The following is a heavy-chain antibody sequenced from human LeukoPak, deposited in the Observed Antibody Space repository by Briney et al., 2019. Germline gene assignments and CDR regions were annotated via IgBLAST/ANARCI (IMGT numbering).Heavy chain of an antibody. Sequence: SETLSLTCTVSGGSISSGGYYWSWIRQHPGKGLEWIGYIYYSGSTYYNPSLKSRVTISVDTSKNQFSLKLSPVTAADTAVYYCARAMTTVTTSGAFDIWGQGTMVTVSS. D-gene: IGHD4-17*01. CDR2: IYYSGST. J-gene: IGHJ3*02. CDR3: ARAMTTVTTSGAFDI. CDR1: GGSISSGGYY. V-gene: IGHV4-31*03.